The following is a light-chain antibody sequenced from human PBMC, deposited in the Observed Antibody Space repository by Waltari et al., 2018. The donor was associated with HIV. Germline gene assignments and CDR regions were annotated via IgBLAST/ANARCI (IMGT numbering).Light chain of an antibody. CDR3: QQYNSDPRP. J-gene: IGKJ4*01. CDR2: QAS. CDR1: ESISSW. V-gene: IGKV1-5*03. Sequence: DTQMSESPATLPASVGATVTLVCRANESISSWLAWFQQGPGMRPNILIYQASVLENGVSARFSGSESATEFALSISDLQPDDVATYFYQQYNSDPRPVGGGTKGEI.